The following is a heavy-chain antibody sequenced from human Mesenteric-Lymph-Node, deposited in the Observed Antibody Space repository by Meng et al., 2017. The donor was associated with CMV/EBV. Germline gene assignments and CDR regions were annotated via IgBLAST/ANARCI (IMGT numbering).Heavy chain of an antibody. CDR2: INSDGSST. CDR1: GFTFSSYW. J-gene: IGHJ6*02. V-gene: IGHV3-74*01. D-gene: IGHD3-3*01. Sequence: GESLKISCAASGFTFSSYWMHWVRQAPGKGLVWVSRINSDGSSTSYADSVKGRFTISRDNAKNSLYLQMNSLRAEDTAVYYCARAGGTIFGVATSYYGMDVWGQGTTVTVSS. CDR3: ARAGGTIFGVATSYYGMDV.